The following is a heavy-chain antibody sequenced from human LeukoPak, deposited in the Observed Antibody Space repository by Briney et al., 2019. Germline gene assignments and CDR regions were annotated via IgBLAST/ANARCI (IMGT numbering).Heavy chain of an antibody. CDR2: ISSSSSSI. D-gene: IGHD2-2*01. J-gene: IGHJ6*02. CDR1: GSTFNSYS. CDR3: AKDLYCSSTSCYGMDV. Sequence: GGSLRLPCAASGSTFNSYSMDWVRQAPGKGLEWVSSISSSSSSIYYADSVKGRFTISRDNSKNTLYLQMNSLRAEDTAVYYCAKDLYCSSTSCYGMDVWGQGTTVTVSS. V-gene: IGHV3-21*04.